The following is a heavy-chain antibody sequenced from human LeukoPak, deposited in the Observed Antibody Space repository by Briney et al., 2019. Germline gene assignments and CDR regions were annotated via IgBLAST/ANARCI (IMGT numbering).Heavy chain of an antibody. CDR2: TYYRSKWYN. D-gene: IGHD3-22*01. J-gene: IGHJ4*02. Sequence: SQTLSLNCAISGDSVSSNSAAWNWIRQSPSRGLEWLGRTYYRSKWYNDYAVSVKSRITINPDTSKNQFSLQLNSVTPEDTAVYYCARDMAPDYYDSSGYQVGFDYWGQGTLVTVSS. V-gene: IGHV6-1*01. CDR3: ARDMAPDYYDSSGYQVGFDY. CDR1: GDSVSSNSAA.